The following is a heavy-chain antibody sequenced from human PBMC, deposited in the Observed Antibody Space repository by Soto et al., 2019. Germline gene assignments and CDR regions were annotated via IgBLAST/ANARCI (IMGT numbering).Heavy chain of an antibody. V-gene: IGHV4-59*01. CDR2: IYYSGST. D-gene: IGHD2-15*01. Sequence: SETLSLTCTVSGGSISSYYWSWIRQPPGKRLEWFVYIYYSGSTSYNPSLNCRVTISVDTSKNQFSLKLISVTAADTAVYYCSIAQRKYCSGGSCYYHWFDPWGQGTLVTVSS. J-gene: IGHJ5*02. CDR1: GGSISSYY. CDR3: SIAQRKYCSGGSCYYHWFDP.